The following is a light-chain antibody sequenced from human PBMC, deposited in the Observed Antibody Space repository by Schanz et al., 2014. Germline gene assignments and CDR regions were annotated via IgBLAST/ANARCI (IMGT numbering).Light chain of an antibody. CDR2: DVS. CDR1: QSISSW. V-gene: IGKV1-5*01. Sequence: DIQMTQSPSTLSASVGDRVTITCRASQSISSWLAWYQQKPGKAPNLLIYDVSSLESGVPSRFSGSGSGTEFTLTISSLQPDDFATYFCQQSHDGVWTFGQGTTVEIK. J-gene: IGKJ1*01. CDR3: QQSHDGVWT.